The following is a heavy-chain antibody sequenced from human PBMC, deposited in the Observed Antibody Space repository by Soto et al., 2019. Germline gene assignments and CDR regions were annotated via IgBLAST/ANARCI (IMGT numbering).Heavy chain of an antibody. V-gene: IGHV4-39*01. D-gene: IGHD3-3*01. CDR3: ARASSDYDFWSGATNWFDP. CDR2: IYYSGST. CDR1: GGSISSSSYY. J-gene: IGHJ5*02. Sequence: PSETLSLTCTVSGGSISSSSYYWGWIRQPPGKGLEWIGSIYYSGSTYYNPSLKSRVTISVDTSKNQFSRKLSSVTAADTAVYYCARASSDYDFWSGATNWFDPWGQGTLVTVSS.